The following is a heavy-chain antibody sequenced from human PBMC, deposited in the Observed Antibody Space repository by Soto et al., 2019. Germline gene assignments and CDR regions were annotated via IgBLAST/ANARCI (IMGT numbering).Heavy chain of an antibody. CDR3: ATSYGSGYRAFDY. CDR1: GDTFSFYS. CDR2: VNPILSMS. V-gene: IGHV1-69*04. Sequence: QVQLVQSGAEVKRPGSSVKVSCKASGDTFSFYSINWVRQAPGLGLEWMGRVNPILSMSNYAQRFQGRVTMTADKSTRTGYMELSGLRSEDTAMYYCATSYGSGYRAFDYWGQGALVTVSS. J-gene: IGHJ4*02. D-gene: IGHD3-10*01.